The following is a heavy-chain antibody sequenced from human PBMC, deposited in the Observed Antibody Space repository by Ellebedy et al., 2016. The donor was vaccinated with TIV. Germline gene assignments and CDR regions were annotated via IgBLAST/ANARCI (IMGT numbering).Heavy chain of an antibody. CDR1: GGSFSGYY. CDR3: ARGLRGITGTDYYYYYMDV. CDR2: INHSGST. V-gene: IGHV4-34*01. Sequence: SETLSLXCAVYGGSFSGYYWSWIRQPPGKGLEWIGEINHSGSTNYNPSLKSRLTISVDTSKNQLSLKVNSVTAADTAVYYCARGLRGITGTDYYYYYMDVWGKGTTVTVSS. J-gene: IGHJ6*03. D-gene: IGHD1-20*01.